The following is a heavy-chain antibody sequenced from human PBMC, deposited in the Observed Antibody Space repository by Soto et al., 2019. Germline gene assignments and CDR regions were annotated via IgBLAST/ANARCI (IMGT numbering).Heavy chain of an antibody. J-gene: IGHJ6*02. CDR3: AKGLYSSSGHYYYYYGMDV. CDR1: GFTFSSYG. V-gene: IGHV3-30*18. D-gene: IGHD6-13*01. CDR2: ISYDGSNK. Sequence: PGGSLRLSCAASGFTFSSYGMHWVRQAPGKGLEWVAVISYDGSNKYYADSVKGRFTISRDNSKNTLYLQMNSLRAEDTAVYYCAKGLYSSSGHYYYYYGMDVWGQGTTVTVSS.